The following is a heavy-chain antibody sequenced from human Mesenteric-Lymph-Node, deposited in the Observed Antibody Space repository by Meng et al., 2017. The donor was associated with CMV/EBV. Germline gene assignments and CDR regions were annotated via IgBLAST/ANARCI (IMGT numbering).Heavy chain of an antibody. CDR1: GFTFSSYG. CDR2: IRYDGSNK. V-gene: IGHV3-30*02. Sequence: GGSLRLSCAASGFTFSSYGMHWVRQAPGEGLEWVAFIRYDGSNKYYADSVKGRFTISRDNSKNTLYLQMNSLRAEDTAVYYCANLVVVGGGFDYWGQGTLVTVSS. CDR3: ANLVVVGGGFDY. J-gene: IGHJ4*02. D-gene: IGHD3-22*01.